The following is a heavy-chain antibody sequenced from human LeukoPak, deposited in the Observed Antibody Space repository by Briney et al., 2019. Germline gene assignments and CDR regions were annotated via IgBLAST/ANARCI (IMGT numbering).Heavy chain of an antibody. CDR1: GFTFDDYG. CDR2: ISGRDSTT. CDR3: AKGGYKYDSSGHNYFDY. J-gene: IGHJ4*02. V-gene: IGHV3-23*01. Sequence: GGSLRLSCAASGFTFDDYGMSWVRQAPGKGLEWVSGISGRDSTTYYADSVKGRFTISRDNSKNTLFLQMNSLRAEDTAVYYCAKGGYKYDSSGHNYFDYWGQGTLVTVSS. D-gene: IGHD3-22*01.